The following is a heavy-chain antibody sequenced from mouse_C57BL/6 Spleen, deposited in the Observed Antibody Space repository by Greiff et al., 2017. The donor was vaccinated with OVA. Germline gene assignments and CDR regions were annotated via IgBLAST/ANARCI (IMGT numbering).Heavy chain of an antibody. CDR2: IYPGDGDT. CDR1: GYAFSSSW. J-gene: IGHJ2*01. Sequence: QVQLQQSGPELVKPGASVKISCKASGYAFSSSWMNWVKQRPGKGLEWIGRIYPGDGDTNYNGKFKGKATLTADKSSSTAYMQLSSLTSEDSAVYFCARRGNWDEGDFDYWGQGTTLTVSS. V-gene: IGHV1-82*01. D-gene: IGHD4-1*01. CDR3: ARRGNWDEGDFDY.